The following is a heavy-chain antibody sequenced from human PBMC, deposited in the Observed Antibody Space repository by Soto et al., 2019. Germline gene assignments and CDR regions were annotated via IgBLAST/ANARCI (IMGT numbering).Heavy chain of an antibody. CDR3: ARPYGGNSGMDE. D-gene: IGHD2-15*01. J-gene: IGHJ6*02. CDR1: GYSITSYW. V-gene: IGHV5-10-1*01. CDR2: IDPSDSYT. Sequence: PGESLKISCKGSGYSITSYWVTWVRQMPGKGLEWMGRIDPSDSYTNYNPPFQGHVTISVDKSISTAYLQWSSLKASDTAMYYCARPYGGNSGMDEWGQGTTDTSP.